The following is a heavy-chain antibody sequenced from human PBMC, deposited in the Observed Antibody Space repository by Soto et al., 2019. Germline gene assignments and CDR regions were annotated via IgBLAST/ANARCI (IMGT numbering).Heavy chain of an antibody. V-gene: IGHV1-3*01. Sequence: QVQLVQSGAEVKKPGASVKVSCKASGYTFTGSVMHWVRQAPGQGLEWMGWINADNGNTKYSQKFQGRVTMTWDTSASKAYKELSSLLSEDTAIYYCAGEIDATTATRLYHWGQGTLVTVSS. J-gene: IGHJ5*02. CDR3: AGEIDATTATRLYH. CDR1: GYTFTGSV. CDR2: INADNGNT. D-gene: IGHD4-17*01.